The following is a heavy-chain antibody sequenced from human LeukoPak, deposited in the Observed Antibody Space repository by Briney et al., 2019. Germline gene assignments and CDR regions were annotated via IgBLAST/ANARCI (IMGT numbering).Heavy chain of an antibody. D-gene: IGHD3-10*01. Sequence: GGSLRLSCAVSGFTFSSYWMHWVRQAPGKGLVWFSLTNPDGSITGYADSVRGRFTISRDNAKNTVFLQMNSLRAEDTAVYYCAKDLLRGAADYWGQGALVAVSS. J-gene: IGHJ4*02. CDR1: GFTFSSYW. CDR3: AKDLLRGAADY. CDR2: TNPDGSIT. V-gene: IGHV3-74*01.